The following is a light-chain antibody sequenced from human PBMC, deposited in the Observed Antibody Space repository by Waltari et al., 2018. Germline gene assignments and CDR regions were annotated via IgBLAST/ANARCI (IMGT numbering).Light chain of an antibody. CDR3: HSRDTSSTRV. Sequence: SSELTQDPAVSVALGQTVRITCQGDSLRRYYAIWYQQRPGQAPRRVRDGQNNRPAGSPDRFSGSISGNTASLTITGAQAEDEADYYCHSRDTSSTRVVGGGTRLTV. V-gene: IGLV3-19*01. CDR2: GQN. CDR1: SLRRYY. J-gene: IGLJ2*01.